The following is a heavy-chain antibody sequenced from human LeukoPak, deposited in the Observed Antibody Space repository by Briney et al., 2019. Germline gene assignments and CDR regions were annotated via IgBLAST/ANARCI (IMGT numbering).Heavy chain of an antibody. D-gene: IGHD6-19*01. CDR1: GFTFSSYA. Sequence: PGGSLRLSCAASGFTFSSYAVSWFRQAPEKGLEWVSGISASGGSTYYADSVKGRFTISRDNSKNTLYLQMNSLRAEDTAVYYCAKYSSGWCFEYWGQGTLVTVSS. CDR2: ISASGGST. CDR3: AKYSSGWCFEY. J-gene: IGHJ4*02. V-gene: IGHV3-23*01.